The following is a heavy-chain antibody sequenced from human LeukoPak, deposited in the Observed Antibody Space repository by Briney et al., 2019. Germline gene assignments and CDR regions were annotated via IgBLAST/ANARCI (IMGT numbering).Heavy chain of an antibody. Sequence: GASVKVSCKASGYTFTNYFMHWVRQAPGQGLEWMGIINPSGGSTTYAQKFQGRVTMTRDTSTSTVYMELSSLRSEDTAVYYCAREGGLHYYDSSGYYPFDYWGQGTLVTVSS. D-gene: IGHD3-22*01. CDR2: INPSGGST. V-gene: IGHV1-46*01. J-gene: IGHJ4*02. CDR3: AREGGLHYYDSSGYYPFDY. CDR1: GYTFTNYF.